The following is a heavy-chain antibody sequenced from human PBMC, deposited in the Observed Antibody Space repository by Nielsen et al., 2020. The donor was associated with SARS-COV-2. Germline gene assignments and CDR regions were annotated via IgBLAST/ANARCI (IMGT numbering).Heavy chain of an antibody. Sequence: SDTLSLTCAVYGGSFSGYYWSWIRQPPGKGLEWIGEINHSGSTNYNPSLKSRVTISVDTSKNQFSLKLSSVTAADTAVYYCARGSQWLVRGRWFDPWGQGTLVTVSS. D-gene: IGHD6-19*01. CDR3: ARGSQWLVRGRWFDP. CDR1: GGSFSGYY. V-gene: IGHV4-34*01. CDR2: INHSGST. J-gene: IGHJ5*02.